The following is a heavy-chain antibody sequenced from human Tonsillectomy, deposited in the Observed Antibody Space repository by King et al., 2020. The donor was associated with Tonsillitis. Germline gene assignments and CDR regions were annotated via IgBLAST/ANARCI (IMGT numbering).Heavy chain of an antibody. CDR1: GGSVSRSTYY. CDR2: IYYSGTT. J-gene: IGHJ4*02. D-gene: IGHD4-17*01. CDR3: ARHGSAMTTVTIVGY. Sequence: QLQESGPGLVKPSETLSLTCTVSGGSVSRSTYYWGWIRQPPGKGLEWIGTIYYSGTTYYNPSLKSRVTISVDTSKNQFSLNLSSVTAADTAVYYCARHGSAMTTVTIVGYRGQGTLVTVSS. V-gene: IGHV4-39*07.